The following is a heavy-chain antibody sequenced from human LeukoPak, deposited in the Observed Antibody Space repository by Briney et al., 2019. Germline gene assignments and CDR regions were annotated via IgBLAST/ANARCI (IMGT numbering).Heavy chain of an antibody. CDR1: GYTFSSYG. D-gene: IGHD5-18*01. CDR3: SRAGGGYSYGYYMDV. J-gene: IGHJ6*03. Sequence: GGSLRLSCAASGYTFSSYGMHWVRQAPGKGLEWVAFIRYDGSNKYYADSVKGRFTISRDNSKNTLYLQMNSLRAEDTAVYYCSRAGGGYSYGYYMDVWGKGTTVTISS. CDR2: IRYDGSNK. V-gene: IGHV3-30*02.